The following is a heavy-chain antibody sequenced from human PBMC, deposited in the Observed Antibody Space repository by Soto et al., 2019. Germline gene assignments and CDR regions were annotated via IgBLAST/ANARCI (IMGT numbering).Heavy chain of an antibody. V-gene: IGHV3-48*03. CDR3: ARGMRYSYGFFH. CDR2: ISSSGSTI. CDR1: GFTFSSYE. J-gene: IGHJ4*02. D-gene: IGHD5-18*01. Sequence: GGSLRLSCAASGFTFSSYEMNWVRQAPGKGLEWVSYISSSGSTIYYADSVKGRFTISRDNAKNSLYLQMNSLRAEDTAVYYCARGMRYSYGFFHWGQGTLVTVSS.